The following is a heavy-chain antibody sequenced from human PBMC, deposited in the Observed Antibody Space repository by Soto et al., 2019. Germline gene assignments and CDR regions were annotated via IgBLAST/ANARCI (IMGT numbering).Heavy chain of an antibody. J-gene: IGHJ6*02. CDR2: INPNSGGT. CDR1: GYTFTGYY. CDR3: AREAIRQLVPDYYYYYGMDV. Sequence: ASVKVSCKASGYTFTGYYMHWVRQAPGQGLEWMGWINPNSGGTNYAQKFQGWVTMIRDTSISTAYMELSRLRSDDTAVYYCAREAIRQLVPDYYYYYGMDVWGQGTTVTVSS. V-gene: IGHV1-2*04. D-gene: IGHD6-6*01.